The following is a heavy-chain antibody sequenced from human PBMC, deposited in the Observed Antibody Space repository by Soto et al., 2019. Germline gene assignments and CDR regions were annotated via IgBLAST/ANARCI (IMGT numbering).Heavy chain of an antibody. Sequence: ASVKVSCKASGYTFTSYGINWVRQATGQGLEWMGWMNPDSGNTGYAQKFQGRVTMTRNTSISTAYMELSSLRSGDTAVYYCARVPVDIVATIMMDYWGQGTLVTVSS. CDR3: ARVPVDIVATIMMDY. CDR1: GYTFTSYG. V-gene: IGHV1-8*01. J-gene: IGHJ4*02. D-gene: IGHD5-12*01. CDR2: MNPDSGNT.